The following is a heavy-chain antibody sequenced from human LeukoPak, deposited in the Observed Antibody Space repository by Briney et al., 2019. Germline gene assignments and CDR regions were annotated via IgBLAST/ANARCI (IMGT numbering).Heavy chain of an antibody. V-gene: IGHV3-23*01. Sequence: GGSLRLSCAASGFTFSTYAMHWVRQAPGKGLEWVSAISGSGGSTYYADSVKGRFTISRDNSKNTLYLQMNSLRAEDTAVYYCAKDPGGSSWYEGAFDIWGQGTMVTVSS. J-gene: IGHJ3*02. D-gene: IGHD6-13*01. CDR2: ISGSGGST. CDR3: AKDPGGSSWYEGAFDI. CDR1: GFTFSTYA.